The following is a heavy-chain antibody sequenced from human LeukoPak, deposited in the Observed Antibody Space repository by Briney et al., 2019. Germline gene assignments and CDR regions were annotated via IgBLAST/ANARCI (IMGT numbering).Heavy chain of an antibody. D-gene: IGHD4-17*01. CDR1: GFTFSSYA. CDR3: ARETGSAVGSTDFDY. V-gene: IGHV3-30-3*01. Sequence: GGSLRLSCSASGFTFSSYAMHWVRQAPGKGLEWVAVISYDGSNKYYADSVKGRFTISRDNSKNTLYLQMNSLRAEDTAVYYCARETGSAVGSTDFDYWGQGTLVTVSS. J-gene: IGHJ4*02. CDR2: ISYDGSNK.